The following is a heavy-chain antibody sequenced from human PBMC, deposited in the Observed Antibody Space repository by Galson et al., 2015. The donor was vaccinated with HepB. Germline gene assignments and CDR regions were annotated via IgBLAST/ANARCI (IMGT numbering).Heavy chain of an antibody. J-gene: IGHJ3*02. V-gene: IGHV3-33*08. CDR3: ATKMFYYDASGYDAFDI. D-gene: IGHD3-22*01. CDR2: LWFDGRNK. CDR1: GFRFSAYG. Sequence: SLRLSCAASGFRFSAYGMHWVRQAPGKGLEWVAHLWFDGRNKDYADSVKGRFSISRDNSKNTLYLQMNSLRAEDTAVYYCATKMFYYDASGYDAFDIWGQGTMVTVSS.